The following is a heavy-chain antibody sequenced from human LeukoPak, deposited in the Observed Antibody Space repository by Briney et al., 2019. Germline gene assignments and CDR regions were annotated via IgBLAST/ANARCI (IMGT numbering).Heavy chain of an antibody. CDR2: IYYSGST. J-gene: IGHJ4*02. CDR3: ARNYGSGSYFDY. CDR1: GGSISSGDYY. D-gene: IGHD3-10*01. Sequence: PSETLSLTCTVSGGSISSGDYYWSWIRQPPGKGLEWIGYIYYSGSTYYNPSLKSRVTISVDTSKNQFSLKLSSVTAADTAVYYCARNYGSGSYFDYWGQGTLVTVSS. V-gene: IGHV4-30-4*01.